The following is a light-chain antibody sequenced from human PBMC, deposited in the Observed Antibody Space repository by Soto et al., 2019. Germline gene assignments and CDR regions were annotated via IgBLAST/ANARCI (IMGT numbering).Light chain of an antibody. V-gene: IGKV1-13*02. CDR3: QQFNSYPPLT. Sequence: AIQLTQSPSSLSASVGDRVTITCRASQGISSALAWYQQKPGKAPKLLIDDASSLESGVPSRFSGTGSGTDFTLTINSLQPEEFATYDCQQFNSYPPLTFGGGNRVESK. J-gene: IGKJ4*01. CDR1: QGISSA. CDR2: DAS.